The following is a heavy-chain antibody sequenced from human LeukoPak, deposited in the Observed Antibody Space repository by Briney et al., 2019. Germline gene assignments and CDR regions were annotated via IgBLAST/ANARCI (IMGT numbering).Heavy chain of an antibody. V-gene: IGHV3-30-3*01. CDR3: ARDAYYDFWSGYYTKEYYYGMDV. J-gene: IGHJ6*02. D-gene: IGHD3-3*01. CDR1: GFTFSSYA. Sequence: GGSLRLSCAASGFTFSSYAMHWVRQAPGKGLEWVAVISYDGSNKYYADSVKGRFTISRDNSKNTLYLQMNSLRAEDTAVYYCARDAYYDFWSGYYTKEYYYGMDVWGQGTTVTVSS. CDR2: ISYDGSNK.